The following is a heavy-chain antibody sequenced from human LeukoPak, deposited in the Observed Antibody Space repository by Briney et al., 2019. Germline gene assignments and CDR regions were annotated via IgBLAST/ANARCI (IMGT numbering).Heavy chain of an antibody. CDR2: INHSGST. J-gene: IGHJ4*02. D-gene: IGHD2-2*01. CDR1: GGSISSYY. V-gene: IGHV4-34*01. Sequence: PSETLSLTCTVSGGSISSYYWSWIRQPPGKGLEWIGEINHSGSTNYNPSLKSRVTISVDTSKNQFSLKLSSVTAADTAVYYCARVPSKSTDYWGQGTLVTVSS. CDR3: ARVPSKSTDY.